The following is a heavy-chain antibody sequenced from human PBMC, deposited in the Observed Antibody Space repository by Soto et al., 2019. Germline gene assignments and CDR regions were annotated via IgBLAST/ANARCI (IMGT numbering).Heavy chain of an antibody. CDR1: GGTFSSYT. V-gene: IGHV1-69*08. CDR3: ARDIHSGYDYYAFDI. Sequence: QVQLVQSGAEVKKPGSSVKVSCKASGGTFSSYTISWVRQAPGQGLEWMGRIIPILGIANYAQKFQGRVTITADKSTSTAYMVLSRLRSEDTAVYYCARDIHSGYDYYAFDIWGQGTMVTVSS. CDR2: IIPILGIA. D-gene: IGHD5-12*01. J-gene: IGHJ3*02.